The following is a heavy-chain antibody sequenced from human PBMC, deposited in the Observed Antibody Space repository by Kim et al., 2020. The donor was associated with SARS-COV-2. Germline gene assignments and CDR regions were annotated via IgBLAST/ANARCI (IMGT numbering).Heavy chain of an antibody. CDR3: ARGRSSSWYIIDYYYYYGMDV. V-gene: IGHV1-8*01. D-gene: IGHD6-13*01. CDR1: GYTFTSYD. Sequence: ASVKVSCNASGYTFTSYDINWVRQATGQGLEWMGWMNPNSGNTGYAQKFQGRVTMTRNTSISTAYMELSSLRSEDTAVYYCARGRSSSWYIIDYYYYYGMDVWGQGTTVTVSS. CDR2: MNPNSGNT. J-gene: IGHJ6*02.